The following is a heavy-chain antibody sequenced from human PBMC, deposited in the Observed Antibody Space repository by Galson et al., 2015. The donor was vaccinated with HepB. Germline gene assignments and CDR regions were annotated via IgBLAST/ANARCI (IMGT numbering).Heavy chain of an antibody. CDR1: GFTFSSYG. Sequence: SLRLSCAASGFTFSSYGMHWVRQAPGKGLEWVAFIRYDGSNKYYADSVKGRFTISRDNSKNTLYLQMNSLRAEGTAVYYCAKDRIYGSGSYFDYWGQGTLVTVSS. D-gene: IGHD3-10*01. J-gene: IGHJ4*02. V-gene: IGHV3-30*02. CDR3: AKDRIYGSGSYFDY. CDR2: IRYDGSNK.